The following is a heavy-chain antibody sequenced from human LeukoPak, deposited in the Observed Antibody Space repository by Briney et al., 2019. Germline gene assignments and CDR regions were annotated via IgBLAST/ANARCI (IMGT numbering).Heavy chain of an antibody. D-gene: IGHD4-17*01. J-gene: IGHJ4*02. CDR2: IYHSGTT. Sequence: SETLSLTCAVSGAFITNSHWWSWARPPPGKGLEWIGEIYHSGTTNYNPSLKSRVTMSVDKSKNQFSLKLSSVTAADAAVYYCATYFYGEYGSYYFDYWGQGTLVTVSS. CDR1: GAFITNSHW. CDR3: ATYFYGEYGSYYFDY. V-gene: IGHV4-4*02.